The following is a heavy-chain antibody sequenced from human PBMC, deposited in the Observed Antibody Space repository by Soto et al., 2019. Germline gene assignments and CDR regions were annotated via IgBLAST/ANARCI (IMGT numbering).Heavy chain of an antibody. CDR1: GFTFSSYS. D-gene: IGHD1-26*01. CDR2: ISSSSSTI. Sequence: HPGESLRLSCAASGFTFSSYSMNWVRQAPGKGLEWVSYISSSSSTIYYADSVKGRFTISRDNAKNSLYLQMNSLRDEDTAVYYCARGPTRELLLNYFDYWGQGTLVTVSS. V-gene: IGHV3-48*02. J-gene: IGHJ4*02. CDR3: ARGPTRELLLNYFDY.